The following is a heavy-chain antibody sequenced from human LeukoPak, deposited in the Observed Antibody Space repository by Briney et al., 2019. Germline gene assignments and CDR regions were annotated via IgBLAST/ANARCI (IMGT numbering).Heavy chain of an antibody. CDR3: ARDRGSSWYDY. V-gene: IGHV4-59*01. CDR1: GASISSYY. Sequence: ASETLSLTCTVSGASISSYYWTWLRQPPGKGLEWIGYIYYIGTTNYNPSLKSRVTISVDTSKNQFSLKLSSVIAADTAVYYCARDRGSSWYDYWGQGTLVTVSS. J-gene: IGHJ4*02. D-gene: IGHD6-13*01. CDR2: IYYIGTT.